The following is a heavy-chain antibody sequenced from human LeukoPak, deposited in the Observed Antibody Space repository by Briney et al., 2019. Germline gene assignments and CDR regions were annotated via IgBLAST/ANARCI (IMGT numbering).Heavy chain of an antibody. V-gene: IGHV3-23*01. CDR2: ISGSGGST. J-gene: IGHJ4*02. CDR3: AKDRPNYYDSSGHYYRRNGDY. D-gene: IGHD3-22*01. Sequence: GGSLRLSCAASGFTFSSYAMSWVRQAPGKGLEWVSAISGSGGSTYYADSVKGQFTISRDNSKNTVYLQMNSLRAEDTAVYYCAKDRPNYYDSSGHYYRRNGDYWGQGTLVTVSS. CDR1: GFTFSSYA.